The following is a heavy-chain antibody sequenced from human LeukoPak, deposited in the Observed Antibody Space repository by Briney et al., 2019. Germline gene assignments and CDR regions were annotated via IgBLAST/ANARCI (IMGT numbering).Heavy chain of an antibody. CDR1: GGSFSGYY. J-gene: IGHJ3*02. D-gene: IGHD6-6*01. CDR2: INHSGST. Sequence: PSETLFLTCAGYGGSFSGYYWSWIRQPPGKGLEWVGEINHSGSTNYNASLKSRVTISVDTSQNQFSLKLSSVTAADTAVYYCARHGPPIIRIAARRDAFDIWGQGTMVTVSS. V-gene: IGHV4-34*01. CDR3: ARHGPPIIRIAARRDAFDI.